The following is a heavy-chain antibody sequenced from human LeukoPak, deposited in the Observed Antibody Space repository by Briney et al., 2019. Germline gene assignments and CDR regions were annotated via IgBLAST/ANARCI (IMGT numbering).Heavy chain of an antibody. CDR3: ARDTSGHFDY. Sequence: ASVKVSCKASGYTFTSYDINWVRQATGQGLEWMGWMNPNSGNTGYAQKLQGRVTMTTDTSTSTAYMELRSLRSDDTAVYYCARDTSGHFDYWGQGTLVTVSS. D-gene: IGHD6-19*01. J-gene: IGHJ4*02. V-gene: IGHV1-8*01. CDR1: GYTFTSYD. CDR2: MNPNSGNT.